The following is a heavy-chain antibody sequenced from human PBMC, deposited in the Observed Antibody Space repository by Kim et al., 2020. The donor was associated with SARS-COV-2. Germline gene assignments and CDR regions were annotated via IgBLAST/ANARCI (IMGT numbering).Heavy chain of an antibody. J-gene: IGHJ5*02. CDR1: GFTFSSYS. D-gene: IGHD6-6*01. CDR2: ISSSSSYI. CDR3: ARGGYSSSRGVDP. Sequence: GGSLRLSCAASGFTFSSYSMNWVRQAPGKGLEWVSSISSSSSYIYYADSVKGRFTISRDNAKNSLYLQMNSLRAEDTAVYYCARGGYSSSRGVDPWGQGTLVTVSS. V-gene: IGHV3-21*01.